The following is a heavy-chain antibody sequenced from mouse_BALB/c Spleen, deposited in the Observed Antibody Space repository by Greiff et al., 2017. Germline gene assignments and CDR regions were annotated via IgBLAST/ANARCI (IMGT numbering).Heavy chain of an antibody. Sequence: QVQLQQSGAELVKPGASVKLSCKASGYTFTSYYMYWVKQRPGQGLEWIGEINPSNGGTNFNEKFKSKATLTVDKSSSTAYMQLSSLTSEDSAVYYCTRGEVRAWFAYWGQGTLVTVSA. CDR1: GYTFTSYY. D-gene: IGHD2-14*01. J-gene: IGHJ3*01. CDR3: TRGEVRAWFAY. V-gene: IGHV1S81*02. CDR2: INPSNGGT.